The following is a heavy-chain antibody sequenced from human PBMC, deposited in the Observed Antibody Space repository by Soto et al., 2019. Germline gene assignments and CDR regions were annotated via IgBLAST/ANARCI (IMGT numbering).Heavy chain of an antibody. J-gene: IGHJ4*02. CDR2: IKQDGSEK. D-gene: IGHD6-19*01. Sequence: ESGGDLVQPGGSLRLSCAASGFTFSAYWVQWVRQAPGKGLEWVAIIKQDGSEKYYVDSVTGRFTISRDNAKNSLYLQMSSLRAEDTAMYYCVGSRGWLFDYWGQGTLVTVSS. CDR1: GFTFSAYW. CDR3: VGSRGWLFDY. V-gene: IGHV3-7*05.